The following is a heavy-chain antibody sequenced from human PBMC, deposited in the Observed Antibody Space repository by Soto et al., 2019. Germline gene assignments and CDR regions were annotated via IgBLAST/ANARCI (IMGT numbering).Heavy chain of an antibody. J-gene: IGHJ6*02. Sequence: EVQLVESGGVVVQPGGSLRLSCAASGFTFDDYTMHWVRQAPGKGLEWVSLISWDGGSTYYADSVKGRFTICRDNSKNSLYLQMNSLRTEDTALYYCAKAETGGYVRGYYYGMDVWGQGTTVTVSS. V-gene: IGHV3-43*01. CDR1: GFTFDDYT. CDR2: ISWDGGST. CDR3: AKAETGGYVRGYYYGMDV. D-gene: IGHD5-12*01.